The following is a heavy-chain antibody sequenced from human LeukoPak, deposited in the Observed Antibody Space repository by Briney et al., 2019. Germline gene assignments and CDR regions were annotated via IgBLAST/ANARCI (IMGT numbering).Heavy chain of an antibody. Sequence: SETLSLTCTVSGGFINNYYWSWIRQPPGKGLEWIGYIYYSGRTNYNPSLKSRVTISVDTSKNQFSLRLSSVTAADTAVYFCARERYSTGWYSDYWGQGTLVTVSS. D-gene: IGHD6-19*01. CDR3: ARERYSTGWYSDY. CDR2: IYYSGRT. CDR1: GGFINNYY. J-gene: IGHJ4*02. V-gene: IGHV4-59*12.